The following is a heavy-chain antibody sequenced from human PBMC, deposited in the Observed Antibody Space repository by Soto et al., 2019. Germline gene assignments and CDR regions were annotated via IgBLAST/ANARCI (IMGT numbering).Heavy chain of an antibody. V-gene: IGHV4-31*03. J-gene: IGHJ1*01. CDR3: ARVVPPPRHTPKNTMVRGERGY. CDR2: IYYSGST. D-gene: IGHD3-10*01. Sequence: QVQLQESGPGLVKPSQTLSLTCTVSGGSISSGGYYWSWIRQHPGKGLEWIGYIYYSGSTYYNPSLKSRVTISVDTSKNQFSLKLSSVTAADTAVYYCARVVPPPRHTPKNTMVRGERGYCGHGTLVTVSS. CDR1: GGSISSGGYY.